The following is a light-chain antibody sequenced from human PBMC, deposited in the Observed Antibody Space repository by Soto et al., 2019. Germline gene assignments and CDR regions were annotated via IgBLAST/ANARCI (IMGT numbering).Light chain of an antibody. CDR1: QSVSSN. CDR2: GAS. V-gene: IGKV3-15*01. J-gene: IGKJ1*01. CDR3: QQYNDWHQT. Sequence: EILMTQYPGTLSLSPGERATLSCRASQSVSSNLAWYQQIPGQAPRLLIYGASTRATGIPARFSGSGSGTEFTLAISSLQSEDFAVYYCQQYNDWHQTFGLGTKVEIK.